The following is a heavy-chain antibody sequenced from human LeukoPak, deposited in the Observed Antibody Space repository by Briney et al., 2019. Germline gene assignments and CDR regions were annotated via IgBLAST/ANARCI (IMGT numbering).Heavy chain of an antibody. V-gene: IGHV3-64D*08. CDR1: GFTFSSYA. CDR2: ISSSGDST. D-gene: IGHD6-19*01. J-gene: IGHJ4*02. Sequence: PGGSLRLSCSASGFTFSSYAMHWVRQAPGKGLEYVSAISSSGDSTYYADPVKGRFTISRDNSKNTLYLQMSSLRPEDAAVYYCVKDGMAVAGTAPLDYWGLGILVTVSS. CDR3: VKDGMAVAGTAPLDY.